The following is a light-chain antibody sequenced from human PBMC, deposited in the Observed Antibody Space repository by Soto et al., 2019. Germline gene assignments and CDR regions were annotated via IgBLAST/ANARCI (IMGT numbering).Light chain of an antibody. CDR1: QSISNF. V-gene: IGKV1-39*01. Sequence: IQLTQSPSSLSTAVGDSVTITCRASQSISNFLNWYQHKPGKAPDLLIYAASTLFSGVQSRFRGSGSGTDFTLTITSLQPEDFATYYCQQSYRPPYTLGPGTKQEIK. CDR3: QQSYRPPYT. CDR2: AAS. J-gene: IGKJ2*01.